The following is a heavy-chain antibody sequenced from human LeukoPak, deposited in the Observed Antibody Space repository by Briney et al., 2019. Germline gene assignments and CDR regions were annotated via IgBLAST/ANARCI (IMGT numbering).Heavy chain of an antibody. Sequence: GGSLRLSCAASGFTFSSYVMSWVRQAPGRGLEWVSVIYSDGTTYYADSMKGRCTISRDNSQNTLYLQIHGLRAADTAVYYCARAPPYYYDSRGYHYERGNYYYGMDVWGQGTTVIVSS. V-gene: IGHV3-23*03. CDR1: GFTFSSYV. CDR2: IYSDGTT. CDR3: ARAPPYYYDSRGYHYERGNYYYGMDV. J-gene: IGHJ6*01. D-gene: IGHD3-22*01.